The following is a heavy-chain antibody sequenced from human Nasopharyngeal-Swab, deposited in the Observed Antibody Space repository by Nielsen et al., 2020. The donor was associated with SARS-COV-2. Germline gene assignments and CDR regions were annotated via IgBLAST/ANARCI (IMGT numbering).Heavy chain of an antibody. J-gene: IGHJ6*02. D-gene: IGHD6-6*01. CDR2: INHSGST. CDR3: ARDIAARPASPSYYYGVDV. V-gene: IGHV4-34*01. Sequence: RQPPGKGLEWIGEINHSGSTNYNPSLKSRVTISVDTSKNQFSLKLSSVTAADTAVYYCARDIAARPASPSYYYGVDVWGQGTTVTVSS.